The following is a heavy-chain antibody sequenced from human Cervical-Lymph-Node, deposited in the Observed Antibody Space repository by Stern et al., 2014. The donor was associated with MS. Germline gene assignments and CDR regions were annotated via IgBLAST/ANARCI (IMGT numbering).Heavy chain of an antibody. D-gene: IGHD2-15*01. CDR3: ARDRHDLGYCSGGSCYLPDY. CDR2: IWYDGSNK. CDR1: GFTFSSYG. J-gene: IGHJ4*02. V-gene: IGHV3-33*01. Sequence: QLVESGGGVVQPGRSLRLSCAASGFTFSSYGMHWVRQAPGKGLEWVAVIWYDGSNKYYADSVKCRFTISRDNSKNTLYLQMNSLRAEDTAVYYCARDRHDLGYCSGGSCYLPDYWGQGTLVTVSS.